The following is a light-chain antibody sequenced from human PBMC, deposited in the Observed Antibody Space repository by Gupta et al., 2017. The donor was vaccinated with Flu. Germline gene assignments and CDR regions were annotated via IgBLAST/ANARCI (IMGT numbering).Light chain of an antibody. J-gene: IGLJ3*02. V-gene: IGLV3-1*01. CDR2: DDK. CDR1: GLGSKS. Sequence: TGKTAYISCSEDGLGSKSGCLYQQKPAQYPRLVIYDDKRRTSAVPDRCSASNSGTTATLTIGDAQAGDEAYYYCQAYDSKAWVFGGGTRVTVL. CDR3: QAYDSKAWV.